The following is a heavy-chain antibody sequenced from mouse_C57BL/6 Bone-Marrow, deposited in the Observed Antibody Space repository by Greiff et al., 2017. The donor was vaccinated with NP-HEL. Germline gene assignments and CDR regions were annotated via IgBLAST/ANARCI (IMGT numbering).Heavy chain of an antibody. V-gene: IGHV5-6*01. CDR1: GFTFSSYG. J-gene: IGHJ3*01. Sequence: EVQVVESGGDLVKPGGSLKLSCAASGFTFSSYGMSWVRQTPDKRLEWVATISSGGSYTYYPDSVKGRFTISRDNAKNTLYLQMSSLKSEDTAMYYCAKRATSNYYGSSQFAYWGQGTVVTVSA. CDR3: AKRATSNYYGSSQFAY. CDR2: ISSGGSYT. D-gene: IGHD1-1*01.